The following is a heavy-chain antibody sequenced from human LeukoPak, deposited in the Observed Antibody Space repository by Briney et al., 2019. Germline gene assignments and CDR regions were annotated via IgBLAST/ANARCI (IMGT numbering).Heavy chain of an antibody. Sequence: PGGSLRLSCAASGFTFSSYGMHWVRQAPGKGLEWVAVISYDGSNKYYADSVKGRFTISRDNSKNTLYLQMNSLRAEDTAVYCCAKDRAAAPDYWGQGTLVTVSS. D-gene: IGHD6-13*01. V-gene: IGHV3-30*18. J-gene: IGHJ4*02. CDR1: GFTFSSYG. CDR2: ISYDGSNK. CDR3: AKDRAAAPDY.